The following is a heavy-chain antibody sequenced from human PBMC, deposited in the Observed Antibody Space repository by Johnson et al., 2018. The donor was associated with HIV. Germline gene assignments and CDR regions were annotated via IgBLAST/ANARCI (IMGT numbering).Heavy chain of an antibody. Sequence: VQLVESGGGLVQPGGSLRLSCAASGFTFDDYAMHWVRQAPGKGLEWVSGISWNSGSIGYADSVKGRFTISRDNAKNSLYLQMNSLRAEDTALYYCARDPFWLKAFDIWGQGTMVTVSS. J-gene: IGHJ3*02. CDR3: ARDPFWLKAFDI. D-gene: IGHD3-22*01. CDR1: GFTFDDYA. V-gene: IGHV3-9*01. CDR2: ISWNSGSI.